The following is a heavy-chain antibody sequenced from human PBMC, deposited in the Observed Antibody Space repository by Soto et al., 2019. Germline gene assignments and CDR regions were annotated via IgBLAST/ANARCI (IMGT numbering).Heavy chain of an antibody. CDR1: GGSISSYY. D-gene: IGHD3-22*01. CDR3: ASNNYYDSRENLFDP. Sequence: QVQLQESGPGLVKPSETLSLTCTVSGGSISSYYWSWIRQPAGKGLEWIGRIYTSGSTNYNPSLKSRVTMSVDKSQTQFSLKLSSVTAADTAVYSCASNNYYDSRENLFDPWGQGTLVTVSS. J-gene: IGHJ5*02. CDR2: IYTSGST. V-gene: IGHV4-4*07.